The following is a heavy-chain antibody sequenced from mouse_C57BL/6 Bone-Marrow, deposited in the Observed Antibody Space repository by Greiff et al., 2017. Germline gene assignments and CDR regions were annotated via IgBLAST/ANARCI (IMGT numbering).Heavy chain of an antibody. CDR3: AREGDSSGYVSWFAY. CDR2: IYPGSGST. D-gene: IGHD3-2*02. V-gene: IGHV1-55*01. CDR1: GYTFTSYW. Sequence: QVQLQQSGAELVKPGASVKMSCKASGYTFTSYWITWVKQRPGQGLEWIGDIYPGSGSTNYNEKFKSKATLTVDTSSSTAYMQLSSLTSEDSAVYYCAREGDSSGYVSWFAYWGQGTLVTVSA. J-gene: IGHJ3*01.